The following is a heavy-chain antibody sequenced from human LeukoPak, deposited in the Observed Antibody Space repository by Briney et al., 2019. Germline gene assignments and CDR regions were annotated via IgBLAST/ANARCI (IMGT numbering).Heavy chain of an antibody. D-gene: IGHD2-15*01. J-gene: IGHJ3*02. V-gene: IGHV3-30*02. Sequence: GGSLRLSCAASGFSFSNHGMHWVRQAPGKGLEWVAFLRFDGSNKYYADSVKGRFTISRDNSKKTLYLQMNSLRAEDTAVYYCAKGPVVTFDIWGQGTMVTVSS. CDR3: AKGPVVTFDI. CDR2: LRFDGSNK. CDR1: GFSFSNHG.